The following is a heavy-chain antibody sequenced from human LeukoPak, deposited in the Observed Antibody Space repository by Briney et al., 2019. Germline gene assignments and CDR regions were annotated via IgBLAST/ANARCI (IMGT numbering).Heavy chain of an antibody. D-gene: IGHD2-21*01. V-gene: IGHV1-46*01. Sequence: ASVTVSCKASGYTFTSYYLHWVRQAPGQGLEWMGIINPSGGSTNYAQKFQGRVTMTRDTSTSTVYMELSSLRSEDTAVYYCARDESISILWWWGEGRLVTVSS. J-gene: IGHJ1*01. CDR1: GYTFTSYY. CDR2: INPSGGST. CDR3: ARDESISILWW.